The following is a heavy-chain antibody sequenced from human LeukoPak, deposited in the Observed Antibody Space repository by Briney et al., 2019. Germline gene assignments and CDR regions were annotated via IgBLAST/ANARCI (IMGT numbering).Heavy chain of an antibody. CDR1: GGSFSGYY. Sequence: LSLTCAVYGGSFSGYYWSWIRQAPGKGLEWVSYISSSGSTIYYADSVKGRFTISRDNAKNSLYLQMNSLRAEDTAVYYCARDPSGYDSSGYLDYWGQGTLVTVSS. V-gene: IGHV3-11*04. CDR2: ISSSGSTI. CDR3: ARDPSGYDSSGYLDY. D-gene: IGHD3-22*01. J-gene: IGHJ4*02.